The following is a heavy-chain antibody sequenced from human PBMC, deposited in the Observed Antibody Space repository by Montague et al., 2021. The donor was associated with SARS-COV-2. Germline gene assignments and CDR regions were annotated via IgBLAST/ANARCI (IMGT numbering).Heavy chain of an antibody. CDR3: ARETMTGDAFDV. Sequence: SETLSLTCAVSGGSISSSDWGRIRQPPGKGLEWIGFFYSSGITYSNPSFKSRVSISFDTSKNQVSLKLRSVTTADTAVYYCARETMTGDAFDVWGQGTMVTVSP. CDR2: FYSSGIT. CDR1: GGSISSSD. D-gene: IGHD1-14*01. V-gene: IGHV4-59*12. J-gene: IGHJ3*01.